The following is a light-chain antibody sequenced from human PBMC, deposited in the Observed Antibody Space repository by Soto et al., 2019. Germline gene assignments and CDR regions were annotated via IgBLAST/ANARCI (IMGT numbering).Light chain of an antibody. CDR2: GAS. CDR1: QSVNSNY. V-gene: IGKV3-20*01. J-gene: IGKJ2*01. Sequence: EIVLTQSPGTLSLSPGEGATLSCRASQSVNSNYFAWYQQKPGQAPRLLIYGASNRATGIPDRFSGSGSGTESNLFISRLEPEDFAVYYCQQYGSAYTFGQGTKLEIK. CDR3: QQYGSAYT.